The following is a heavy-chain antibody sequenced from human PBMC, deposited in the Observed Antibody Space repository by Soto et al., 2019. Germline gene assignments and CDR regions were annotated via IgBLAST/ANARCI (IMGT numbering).Heavy chain of an antibody. CDR3: ARDNLLDYSDTTGQDY. CDR1: GGSISSGYY. D-gene: IGHD3-22*01. Sequence: SETLSLTCTVSGGSISSGYYWSWIRQYPGKGLEWIGYIYYSGNTYYNPSLKSRVSIPLDTSKSQFSLKLDSVTAADTAVYYCARDNLLDYSDTTGQDYWGQGTLVTVSS. J-gene: IGHJ4*02. V-gene: IGHV4-31*03. CDR2: IYYSGNT.